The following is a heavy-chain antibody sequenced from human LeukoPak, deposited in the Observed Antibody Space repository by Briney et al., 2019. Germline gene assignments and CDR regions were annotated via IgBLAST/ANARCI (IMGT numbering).Heavy chain of an antibody. D-gene: IGHD3-22*01. J-gene: IGHJ4*02. Sequence: GGSLRLSCAASGFTFSSYSMNWVRQAPGKGLEWVSSISSSSSYIYYADSVKGRFTISRDNAKNSLYLQMNSLRAEDTAVYYCARGGPNYYDSSGYYYYWGQGTLVTVSS. CDR3: ARGGPNYYDSSGYYYY. CDR1: GFTFSSYS. CDR2: ISSSSSYI. V-gene: IGHV3-21*01.